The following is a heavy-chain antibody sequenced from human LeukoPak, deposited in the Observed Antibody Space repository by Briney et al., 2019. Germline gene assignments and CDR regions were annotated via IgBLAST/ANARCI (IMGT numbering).Heavy chain of an antibody. CDR1: GGSISSYY. CDR2: IYTSGST. V-gene: IGHV4-4*07. D-gene: IGHD3-10*01. Sequence: SETQSLTCTVSGGSISSYYWSWIRQPAGKGLEWIGRIYTSGSTNYNPSLKSRVTMSVDTSKNQFSLKLSPLTAADTAVYYCARTGEEWFGELYYFGYWGQGTLVTVSS. J-gene: IGHJ4*02. CDR3: ARTGEEWFGELYYFGY.